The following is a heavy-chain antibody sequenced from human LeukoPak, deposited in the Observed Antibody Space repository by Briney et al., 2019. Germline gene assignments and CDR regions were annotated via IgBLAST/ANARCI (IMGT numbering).Heavy chain of an antibody. CDR1: GFTFSSYE. V-gene: IGHV3-48*03. CDR3: ARARGSSWYGGYYYYMDV. J-gene: IGHJ6*03. D-gene: IGHD6-13*01. CDR2: ISSSGSTI. Sequence: GGSLRLSCAASGFTFSSYEMNWVRQAPGKGLEWVLYISSSGSTIYYADSVKGRFTISRDNARNSLYLQMNSLRAEDTAVYYCARARGSSWYGGYYYYMDVWGKGTTVTVSS.